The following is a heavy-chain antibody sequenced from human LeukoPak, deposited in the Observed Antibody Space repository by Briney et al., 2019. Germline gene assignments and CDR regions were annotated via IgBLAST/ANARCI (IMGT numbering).Heavy chain of an antibody. V-gene: IGHV3-7*01. J-gene: IGHJ4*02. CDR2: INQDGSEK. Sequence: GGSLRLSCAASGFIFSTYWMSWVRQAPGKGLEWVAHINQDGSEKYYVDSVKGRFTISRDNAKNSLYLQMNSLRAEDTAVYYCAIQFRHFDYLGGSVSWGQGTLITVSS. D-gene: IGHD3-9*01. CDR1: GFIFSTYW. CDR3: AIQFRHFDYLGGSVS.